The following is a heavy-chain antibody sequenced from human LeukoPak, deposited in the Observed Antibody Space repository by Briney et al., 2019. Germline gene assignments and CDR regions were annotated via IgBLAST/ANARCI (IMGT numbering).Heavy chain of an antibody. J-gene: IGHJ5*02. V-gene: IGHV1-46*01. CDR2: INPIGGTT. D-gene: IGHD3-10*01. CDR3: ARGRLGTWFGELKA. CDR1: GYTFTSYY. Sequence: ASVKVSCKASGYTFTSYYMHWVRQAPGQGLEWMGLINPIGGTTTYAQKFQGRVTMTRDTSISTAYMELSSLRSDDTAVYYCARGRLGTWFGELKAWGQGTLATVSS.